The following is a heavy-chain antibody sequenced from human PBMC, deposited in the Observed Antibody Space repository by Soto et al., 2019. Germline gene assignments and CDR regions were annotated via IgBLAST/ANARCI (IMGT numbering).Heavy chain of an antibody. CDR2: INHSGST. Sequence: QVQLQQWGAGLLKPSETLSLTCAVYGGSFSGYYWSWIRQPPGKGLEWIGEINHSGSTNYNPSLKXRXIISVDTSKNQFSLKLSSVTAADTAVYYCASWGFDIWGQGTMVTVSS. J-gene: IGHJ3*02. CDR3: ASWGFDI. D-gene: IGHD3-16*01. CDR1: GGSFSGYY. V-gene: IGHV4-34*01.